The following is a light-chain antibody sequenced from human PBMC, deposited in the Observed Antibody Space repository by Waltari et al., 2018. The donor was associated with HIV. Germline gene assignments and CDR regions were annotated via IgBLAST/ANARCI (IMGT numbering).Light chain of an antibody. CDR3: QQNAASPLT. CDR2: GAS. Sequence: EIVLTQSPGTLSLSPGETATLSCRASQSVGSDYLAWYQQRLGQAPRVLMYGASNRATGVPDRFSGAGSGTDFTLTITRLEPEDFAVYFCQQNAASPLTFGGGTKVEIK. V-gene: IGKV3-20*01. CDR1: QSVGSDY. J-gene: IGKJ4*01.